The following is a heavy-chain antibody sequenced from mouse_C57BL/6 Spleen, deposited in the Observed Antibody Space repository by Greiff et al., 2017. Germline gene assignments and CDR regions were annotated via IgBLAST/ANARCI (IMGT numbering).Heavy chain of an antibody. CDR1: GYTFTSYW. Sequence: QVQLQQPGAELVRPGSSVKLSCKASGYTFTSYWMHWVKQRPIQGLEWIGNIDPSDSETHYNQKFKDKATLTVDKSSSTAYMQLSSLTSEDSAVYYCARGDGCFYYFDYWGQGTTLTVSS. CDR3: ARGDGCFYYFDY. V-gene: IGHV1-52*01. D-gene: IGHD2-3*01. CDR2: IDPSDSET. J-gene: IGHJ2*01.